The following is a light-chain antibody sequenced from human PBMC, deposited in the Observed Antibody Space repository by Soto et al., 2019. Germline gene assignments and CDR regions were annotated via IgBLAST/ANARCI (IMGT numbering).Light chain of an antibody. CDR3: SSYTSNNVWV. Sequence: QSALTQPASVSGSPGQSITISCTGTSSDVGGYNDVSWYQQHPGKAPKLMIYEVTNRPSGVSNRFSGSKSGNTASLTISGLQAEDEADYYCSSYTSNNVWVFGGGTKLTVL. CDR2: EVT. J-gene: IGLJ3*02. V-gene: IGLV2-14*01. CDR1: SSDVGGYND.